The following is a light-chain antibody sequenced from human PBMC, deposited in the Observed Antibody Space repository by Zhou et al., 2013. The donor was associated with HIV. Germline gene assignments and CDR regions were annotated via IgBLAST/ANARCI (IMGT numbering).Light chain of an antibody. CDR2: TAS. V-gene: IGKV1-39*01. CDR3: QQSYSTPLSS. J-gene: IGKJ2*03. CDR1: ENIDTY. Sequence: DIQMTQSPSSLSASVGDTVTITCRASENIDTYLHWYQQMPGEAPKLLIYTASTLQSGVPSRFSGSGSGTEFTLTISSLQPEDFATYYCQQSYSTPLSSFGQGTKVEIK.